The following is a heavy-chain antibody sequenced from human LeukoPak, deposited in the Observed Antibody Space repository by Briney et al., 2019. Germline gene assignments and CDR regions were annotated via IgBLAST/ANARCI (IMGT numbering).Heavy chain of an antibody. CDR2: IYYSGST. Sequence: PSETLSFTSTVSAGSIRSGSHYWAWIRQPPGKGLEWIGSIYYSGSTYYNPSLENRVTISIDTSKNHFSLKLSSLSAADTSVYDCEKHDDSGTKWGVLWGQGTLVTDS. CDR1: AGSIRSGSHY. CDR3: EKHDDSGTKWGVL. D-gene: IGHD2-2*01. V-gene: IGHV4-39*02. J-gene: IGHJ4*02.